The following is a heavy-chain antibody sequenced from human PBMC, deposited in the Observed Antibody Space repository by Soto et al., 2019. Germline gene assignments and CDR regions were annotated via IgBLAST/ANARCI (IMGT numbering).Heavy chain of an antibody. Sequence: PSETLSLTCTVSGGSIGSGGDYWSWIRQHPGKGLEWIGYIYYSGSTYYNPSLKSRVTISVDTSKNQFSLKLSSVTAADTAVYYCARVTTGWFDLWGQGTLVTVSS. J-gene: IGHJ5*02. CDR2: IYYSGST. V-gene: IGHV4-31*03. CDR3: ARVTTGWFDL. D-gene: IGHD4-17*01. CDR1: GGSIGSGGDY.